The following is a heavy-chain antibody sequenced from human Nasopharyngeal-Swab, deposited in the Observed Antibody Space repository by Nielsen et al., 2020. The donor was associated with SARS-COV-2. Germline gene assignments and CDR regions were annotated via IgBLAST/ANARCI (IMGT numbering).Heavy chain of an antibody. V-gene: IGHV4-39*01. CDR2: IYYSGST. D-gene: IGHD3-3*01. J-gene: IGHJ6*02. CDR3: ATEPRKITIFGVVTSPGYYGMDV. Sequence: SETLSLTCTVSGGSVSSGSYYWSWIRQPPGKGLEWIGYIYYSGSTYYNPSLKSRVTISVDTSKNQFSLKLSSVTAADTAVYYCATEPRKITIFGVVTSPGYYGMDVWGQGTTVTVSS. CDR1: GGSVSSGSYY.